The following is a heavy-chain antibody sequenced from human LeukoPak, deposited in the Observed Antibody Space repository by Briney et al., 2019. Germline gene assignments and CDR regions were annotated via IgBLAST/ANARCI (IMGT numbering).Heavy chain of an antibody. Sequence: SETLSLTCTVSGGSISSSSYYWGWIRQPPGKGLEWIGSIYYSGSTYYNPSLKSRVTISVDTSKNQFSLKLSSVTAADTAVYYCARQTYGGEDDYWGQGTLVTVSS. D-gene: IGHD3-10*01. CDR1: GGSISSSSYY. J-gene: IGHJ4*02. V-gene: IGHV4-39*07. CDR2: IYYSGST. CDR3: ARQTYGGEDDY.